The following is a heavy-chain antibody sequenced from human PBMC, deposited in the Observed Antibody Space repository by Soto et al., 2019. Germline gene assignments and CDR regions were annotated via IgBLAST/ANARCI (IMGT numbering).Heavy chain of an antibody. CDR3: ARHLGYCSSTSCYQTYGMDV. V-gene: IGHV4-39*01. J-gene: IGHJ6*02. CDR2: VYYSGST. CDR1: GGSISSSSYY. D-gene: IGHD2-2*01. Sequence: QLQLQESGPGLVKPSETLSLTCTVSGGSISSSSYYWGWIRQPPGKGLEWVGGVYYSGSTYYNPSLKSRVTIFVDTSKKQFSLKLSSVTAADTAVYYCARHLGYCSSTSCYQTYGMDVWGQGPTVTVAS.